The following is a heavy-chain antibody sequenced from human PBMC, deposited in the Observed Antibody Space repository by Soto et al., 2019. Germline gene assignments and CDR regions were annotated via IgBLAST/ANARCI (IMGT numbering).Heavy chain of an antibody. CDR2: ISATGDTI. J-gene: IGHJ6*02. D-gene: IGHD3-3*01. CDR1: GFTFSSYA. CDR3: AKDAYYDLSIGTGYYYYGLDV. V-gene: IGHV3-23*01. Sequence: LRLSCAASGFTFSSYAMTWLRQSPGKGLEWVSVISATGDTIYYADSVEGRFTISRDNSNSTLFLQMDRLTADDTAVYFCAKDAYYDLSIGTGYYYYGLDVWGQGTTVTVSS.